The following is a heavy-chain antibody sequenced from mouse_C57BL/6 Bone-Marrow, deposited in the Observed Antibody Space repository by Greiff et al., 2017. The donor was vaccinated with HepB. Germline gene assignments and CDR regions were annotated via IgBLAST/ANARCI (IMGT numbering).Heavy chain of an antibody. CDR1: GYTFTSYW. CDR2: IDPSDSYT. J-gene: IGHJ2*01. V-gene: IGHV1-50*01. Sequence: QVQLQQPGAELVKPGASVKLSCKASGYTFTSYWMQWVKQRPGQGLEWIGEIDPSDSYTNYNQKFKGKATLTVDTSSSTAYMQLSSLTSEDSAVYYCARRLRYYFDYWGQGTTLTVSS. D-gene: IGHD1-1*01. CDR3: ARRLRYYFDY.